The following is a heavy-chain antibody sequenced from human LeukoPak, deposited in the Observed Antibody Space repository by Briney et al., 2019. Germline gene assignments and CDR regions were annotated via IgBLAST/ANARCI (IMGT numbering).Heavy chain of an antibody. CDR1: GYSFTSYW. Sequence: GESLKISCKGSGYSFTSYWIGWVRQMPGKGLEWMGSIYPGDSDTIYSPSFQGQVTISADKSISTAYLQWSSLKASDTAMYYCARHDYDFWSGYYLPNDYWGQGTLVTVSS. J-gene: IGHJ4*02. V-gene: IGHV5-51*01. D-gene: IGHD3-3*01. CDR2: IYPGDSDT. CDR3: ARHDYDFWSGYYLPNDY.